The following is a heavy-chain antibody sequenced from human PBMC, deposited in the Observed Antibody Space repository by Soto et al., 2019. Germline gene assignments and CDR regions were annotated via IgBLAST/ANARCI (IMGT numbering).Heavy chain of an antibody. V-gene: IGHV3-15*01. CDR1: GFTFSNAW. CDR3: TTVLTRFIRVVPAATDDLFDY. J-gene: IGHJ4*02. D-gene: IGHD2-2*01. Sequence: PGGSLRLSCAASGFTFSNAWMSWVRQAPGKGLEWVGRIKSKTDGGTTDYAAPVKGRFTISRDDSKNTLYLQMNSLKTEDTAVYYCTTVLTRFIRVVPAATDDLFDYWGQGTLVTVSS. CDR2: IKSKTDGGTT.